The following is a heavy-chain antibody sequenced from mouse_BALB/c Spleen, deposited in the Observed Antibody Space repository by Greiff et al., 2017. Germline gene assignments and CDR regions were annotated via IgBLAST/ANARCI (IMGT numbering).Heavy chain of an antibody. V-gene: IGHV14-3*02. Sequence: EVQLQQSGAELVKPGASVKLSCTASGFNIKDTYMHWVKQRPEQGLEWIGRIDPANGNTKYAPKFQGKATITADTSSNTAYLQLSSLTSEDTAVYYCARSGSSGVAWFAYWGQGTLVTVSA. CDR3: ARSGSSGVAWFAY. CDR2: IDPANGNT. D-gene: IGHD3-1*01. J-gene: IGHJ3*01. CDR1: GFNIKDTY.